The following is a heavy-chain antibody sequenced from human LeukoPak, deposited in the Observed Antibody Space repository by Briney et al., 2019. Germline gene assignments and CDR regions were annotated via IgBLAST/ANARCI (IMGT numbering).Heavy chain of an antibody. CDR3: VSRGFGLGAFDI. D-gene: IGHD3-10*01. CDR2: IIPIFGTA. J-gene: IGHJ3*02. V-gene: IGHV1-69*05. CDR1: GGTFSSYA. Sequence: SVKVSSKASGGTFSSYAISWVRQAPGQGLEWMGRIIPIFGTANYAQKFQGRVTITTDESTSTAYMELSSLRSEDTAVYYCVSRGFGLGAFDIWGQGTMVTVSS.